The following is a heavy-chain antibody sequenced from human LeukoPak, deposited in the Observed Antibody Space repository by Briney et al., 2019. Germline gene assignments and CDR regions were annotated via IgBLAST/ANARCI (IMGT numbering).Heavy chain of an antibody. J-gene: IGHJ4*02. CDR3: ARAEGSGSYYA. CDR2: TYYRSKWYN. D-gene: IGHD3-10*01. V-gene: IGHV6-1*01. CDR1: GDSFSGNTAA. Sequence: SQTLSLTCALSGDSFSGNTAAWHWLRQSPSRGLGWLGSTYYRSKWYNDYAVSVKGRITINPDTSKNQFSLQLNAVTPEDTAVYYCARAEGSGSYYAWGQGTLVTVSS.